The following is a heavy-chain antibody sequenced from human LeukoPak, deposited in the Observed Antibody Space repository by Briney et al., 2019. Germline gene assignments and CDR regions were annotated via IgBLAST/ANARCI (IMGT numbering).Heavy chain of an antibody. CDR2: IWYDGSNK. CDR3: ARDSGIGSRYIDY. J-gene: IGHJ4*02. Sequence: PGGSLRLSCAASGFTFSSYGMHWVRQAPGKGLEWVAVIWYDGSNKYYSDSVKGRFTISRDNSKNTLYLQMNSLRAEDTTAYYCARDSGIGSRYIDYWGQGTLVTVSS. V-gene: IGHV3-33*01. D-gene: IGHD2-15*01. CDR1: GFTFSSYG.